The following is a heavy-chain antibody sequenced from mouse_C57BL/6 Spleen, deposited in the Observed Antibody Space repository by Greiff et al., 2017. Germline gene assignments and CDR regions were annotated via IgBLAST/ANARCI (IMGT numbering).Heavy chain of an antibody. CDR2: ISGGGGNT. Sequence: EVNVVESGGGLVKPGGSLKLSCAASGFTFSSYTMSWVRQTPEKRLEWVATISGGGGNTYYPDSVKGRFTISRDNAKNTLYLQMSSLRSEDTALYYCARHRGYGSSFYFDYWGQGTTLTVSS. V-gene: IGHV5-9*01. CDR3: ARHRGYGSSFYFDY. D-gene: IGHD1-1*01. J-gene: IGHJ2*01. CDR1: GFTFSSYT.